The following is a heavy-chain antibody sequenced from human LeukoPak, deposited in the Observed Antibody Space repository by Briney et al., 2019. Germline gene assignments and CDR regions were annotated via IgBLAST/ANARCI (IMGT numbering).Heavy chain of an antibody. V-gene: IGHV3-23*01. CDR2: ISGSGGST. J-gene: IGHJ4*02. CDR1: GFTFGSYA. CDR3: ATGGWLVENGY. D-gene: IGHD6-19*01. Sequence: GGSLRLSCAASGFTFGSYAMSWVRQAPGKGLEWVSAISGSGGSTYYADSVKGRFTIFRDNSKNTLYLQMNSLRAEDTAVYYCATGGWLVENGYWGQGTLVTVSS.